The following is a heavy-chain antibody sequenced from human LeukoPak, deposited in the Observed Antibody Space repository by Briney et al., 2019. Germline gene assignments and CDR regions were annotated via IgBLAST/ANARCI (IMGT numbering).Heavy chain of an antibody. V-gene: IGHV3-23*01. CDR2: ISGSGGST. CDR3: AKDSSSWYFDY. J-gene: IGHJ4*02. CDR1: GFTFSSYA. Sequence: GGSLRLSCAASGFTFSSYAMSWVRQAPGKGLEWVSAISGSGGSTYYADSVKGRFTISRDNSKNTLYLQVNSLRADDTAVYYCAKDSSSWYFDYWGQGTLVTVSS. D-gene: IGHD6-13*01.